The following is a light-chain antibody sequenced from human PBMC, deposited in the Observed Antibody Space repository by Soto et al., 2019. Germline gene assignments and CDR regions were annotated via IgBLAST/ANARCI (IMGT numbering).Light chain of an antibody. J-gene: IGKJ4*01. CDR2: GAS. CDR1: QGIRNF. Sequence: DIQMTQSPASLSASLGDTVTITCRASQGIRNFLAWYQQKPGKVPKLMIYGASTLQSGVPSRFSGSRSGTDSTLTISSLQPEDVETYYCQKYNSDPLTFGGGTKVDIK. V-gene: IGKV1-27*01. CDR3: QKYNSDPLT.